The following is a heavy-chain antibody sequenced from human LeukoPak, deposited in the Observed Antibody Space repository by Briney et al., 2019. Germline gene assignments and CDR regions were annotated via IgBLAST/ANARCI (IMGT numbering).Heavy chain of an antibody. D-gene: IGHD5-18*01. CDR1: GGSITSSSYH. CDR3: ARGYSYGPLFDY. Sequence: SETLSLICTVSGGSITSSSYHWGWIRQPPGKGLEWIGSIYYTGTTYYNPSLKSRVTISVDTSKNQFSLKLSSVTAADTAVYYCARGYSYGPLFDYWGQGTLVTVSS. CDR2: IYYTGTT. J-gene: IGHJ4*02. V-gene: IGHV4-39*07.